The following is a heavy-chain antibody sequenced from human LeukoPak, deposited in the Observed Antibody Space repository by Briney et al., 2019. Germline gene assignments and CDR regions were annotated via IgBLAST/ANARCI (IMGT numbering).Heavy chain of an antibody. Sequence: TSETLSFTCSVSGYSFTSGHYWGWIRQPPGKGLEWIANIYHTGSAHYNPSLKSRVTISVDTSKNQFSLKLSSVTAADTAVYYCARYCTSYTCILRGFGYWGQGALVTVSS. J-gene: IGHJ4*02. CDR3: ARYCTSYTCILRGFGY. CDR2: IYHTGSA. D-gene: IGHD2-8*01. V-gene: IGHV4-38-2*01. CDR1: GYSFTSGHY.